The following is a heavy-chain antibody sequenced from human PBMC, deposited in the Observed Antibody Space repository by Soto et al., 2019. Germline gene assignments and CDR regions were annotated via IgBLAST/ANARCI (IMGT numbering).Heavy chain of an antibody. J-gene: IGHJ4*02. CDR1: GFTVSSNY. CDR2: IYSGGST. D-gene: IGHD3-22*01. CDR3: ARGLPTYYYDSSGYYYDSPVDY. V-gene: IGHV3-53*01. Sequence: GGSLRLSCAASGFTVSSNYMSWVRQAPGKGLEWVSVIYSGGSTYYADSVKGRFTISRDNSKHTLYLQMNSLRAEDTAVYYCARGLPTYYYDSSGYYYDSPVDYWGQGSLVTVSS.